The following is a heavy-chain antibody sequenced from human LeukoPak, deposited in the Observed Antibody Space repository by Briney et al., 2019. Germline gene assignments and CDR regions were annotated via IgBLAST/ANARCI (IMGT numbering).Heavy chain of an antibody. CDR1: GYTFTGYY. J-gene: IGHJ4*02. V-gene: IGHV1-2*02. Sequence: ASVKVSCKASGYTFTGYYMHWVRQAPGQGLEWMGWINPNSGGTNYAQKLQGRVTMTTDTSTSTAYMELRSLRSDDTAVYYCARGWDYGVPFDYWGQGTLVTVSS. D-gene: IGHD4-17*01. CDR2: INPNSGGT. CDR3: ARGWDYGVPFDY.